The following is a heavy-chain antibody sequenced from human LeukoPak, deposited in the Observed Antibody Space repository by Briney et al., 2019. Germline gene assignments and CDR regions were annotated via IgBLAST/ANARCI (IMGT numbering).Heavy chain of an antibody. CDR2: INTNTGNP. D-gene: IGHD3-16*02. Sequence: ASVKVSCKASGYTFTSYAMNWVRQAPGQGLEWMGWINTNTGNPTYAQGFTGRFVFSLDTSVSTAYLQISSLKAEDTAVYYCARDEVGYDYVWGSYRYSYYFDYWGQGTLVTVSS. V-gene: IGHV7-4-1*02. CDR1: GYTFTSYA. J-gene: IGHJ4*02. CDR3: ARDEVGYDYVWGSYRYSYYFDY.